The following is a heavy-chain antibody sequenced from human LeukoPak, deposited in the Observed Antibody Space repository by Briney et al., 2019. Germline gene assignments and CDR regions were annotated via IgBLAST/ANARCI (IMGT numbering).Heavy chain of an antibody. CDR3: VRRAYIYGIQGWYFDL. CDR2: IYYSGNT. V-gene: IGHV4-30-4*01. Sequence: SQTLSLTCTVSGGSISSGDYYWSWIRPPPGKGLAWIGHIYYSGNTYYNPSLKSRVTISIDTSKNQFSLKLSSVTAADTAVYYCVRRAYIYGIQGWYFDLWGRGTLVTVSS. CDR1: GGSISSGDYY. D-gene: IGHD5-18*01. J-gene: IGHJ2*01.